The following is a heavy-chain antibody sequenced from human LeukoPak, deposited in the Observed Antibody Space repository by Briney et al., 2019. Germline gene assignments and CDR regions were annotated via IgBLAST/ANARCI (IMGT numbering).Heavy chain of an antibody. D-gene: IGHD6-19*01. CDR3: ASSSHSSGWFDY. J-gene: IGHJ4*02. CDR1: GFTFSSYG. Sequence: GGSLRLSCAASGFTFSSYGMSWVRQAPGKGLEWVSAISGSGGSTYYADSVKGRFTISRDNSKNTLYLQMNSLRAEDTAVYYCASSSHSSGWFDYWGQGTLVTVSS. V-gene: IGHV3-23*01. CDR2: ISGSGGST.